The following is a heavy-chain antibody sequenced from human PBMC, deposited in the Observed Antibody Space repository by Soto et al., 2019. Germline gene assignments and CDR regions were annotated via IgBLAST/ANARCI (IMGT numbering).Heavy chain of an antibody. CDR2: IIPIFGTA. J-gene: IGHJ4*02. CDR1: GGTFSRPA. V-gene: IGHV1-69*01. CDR3: ARGWGYDSNDYYYAY. Sequence: QVQLVQSGAEVRKPGSSVKVSCHASGGTFSRPAISWVRQAPGQGLEWMVGIIPIFGTANHAQKFQGRVTIVADESTSTVDMELSSLRSEDTAIYYCARGWGYDSNDYYYAYWGQGPLVIVSS. D-gene: IGHD3-22*01.